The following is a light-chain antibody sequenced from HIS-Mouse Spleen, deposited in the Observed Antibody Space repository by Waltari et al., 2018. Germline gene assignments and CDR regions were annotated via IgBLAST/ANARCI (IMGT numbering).Light chain of an antibody. CDR1: SSDVGGYNY. J-gene: IGLJ1*01. V-gene: IGLV2-14*03. CDR3: SSYTSSSTLVV. CDR2: DVS. Sequence: SALTPPASVSGSPGQSITISCPGTSSDVGGYNYVSWYQKHPGKAPKLMIYDVSNRPAGVSNRFSGSKSGNTASLTISGLQAEDEADYYCSSYTSSSTLVVFGTGTKVTVL.